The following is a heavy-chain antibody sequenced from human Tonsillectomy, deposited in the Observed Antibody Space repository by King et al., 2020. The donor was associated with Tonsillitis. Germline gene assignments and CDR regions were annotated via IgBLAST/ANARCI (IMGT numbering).Heavy chain of an antibody. J-gene: IGHJ3*02. D-gene: IGHD3-9*01. CDR3: ARSKRYFDWLLYPDAFDI. CDR2: ISGIGGCT. V-gene: IGHV3-23*04. Sequence: VQLVESGGGLVQPGGSLRLSCAASGFTFSSYAMSWVRQAPGKGLEWVSPISGIGGCTYYADSVKGRFTFSRANSKNTLYLQMNSLRAEDTAVYYCARSKRYFDWLLYPDAFDIWGQGTMVTVSS. CDR1: GFTFSSYA.